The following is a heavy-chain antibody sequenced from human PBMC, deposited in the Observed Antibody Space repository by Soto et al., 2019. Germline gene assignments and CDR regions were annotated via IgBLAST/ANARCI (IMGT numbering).Heavy chain of an antibody. CDR2: ITFSGNTV. V-gene: IGHV3-11*01. Sequence: LRLSCAAAGCTLSDSYMSWIRQAPGKGLEWISYITFSGNTVYYADSLKGRFTISRDNAKNSLYLQMNRLRAEDTAVYYCARVSWREKYGMDVWGQGTTVTVS. CDR1: GCTLSDSY. CDR3: ARVSWREKYGMDV. J-gene: IGHJ6*02.